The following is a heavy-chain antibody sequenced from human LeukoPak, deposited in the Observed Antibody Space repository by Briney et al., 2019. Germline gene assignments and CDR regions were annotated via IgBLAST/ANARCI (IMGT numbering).Heavy chain of an antibody. D-gene: IGHD6-13*01. CDR3: ARDGIAAAGTPTNFDL. CDR1: GYTFTSYA. V-gene: IGHV1-3*01. J-gene: IGHJ2*01. CDR2: INAGNGNT. Sequence: GASVKVSCKASGYTFTSYAMHWVRQAPGQRLEWMGWINAGNGNTKYSQKFQGRVTITRDTSASTAYMELSSLRSEDTAVYYCARDGIAAAGTPTNFDLWGRGTLVTVSS.